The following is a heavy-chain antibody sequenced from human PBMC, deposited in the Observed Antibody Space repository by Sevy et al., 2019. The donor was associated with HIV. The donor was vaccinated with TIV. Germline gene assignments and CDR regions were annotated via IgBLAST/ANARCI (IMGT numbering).Heavy chain of an antibody. Sequence: ASVKVSYKVSGYTFTGHSIHWVRQAPGQGLEWMGWLNPNCGDTIYAQKFQGRVTMTRDTSISTAFMELSRLRSDDTAVYYCARVPGGAYYYGMDVWVQGTTVTVSS. D-gene: IGHD2-2*01. CDR2: LNPNCGDT. CDR1: GYTFTGHS. J-gene: IGHJ6*02. V-gene: IGHV1-2*02. CDR3: ARVPGGAYYYGMDV.